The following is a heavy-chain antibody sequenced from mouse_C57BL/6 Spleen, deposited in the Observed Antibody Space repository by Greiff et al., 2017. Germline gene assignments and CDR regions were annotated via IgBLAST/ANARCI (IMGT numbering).Heavy chain of an antibody. CDR2: IDPETGGT. V-gene: IGHV1-15*01. D-gene: IGHD2-14*01. Sequence: QVQLQQSGAELVRPGASVTLSCKASGYTFTDYEMHWVKQTPVHGLEWIGAIDPETGGTAYNQKSKGKAILTADKSSSTAYMELRSLTSEDSAVYYCTRRTLPWAMDYWGQGTSVTVSS. J-gene: IGHJ4*01. CDR1: GYTFTDYE. CDR3: TRRTLPWAMDY.